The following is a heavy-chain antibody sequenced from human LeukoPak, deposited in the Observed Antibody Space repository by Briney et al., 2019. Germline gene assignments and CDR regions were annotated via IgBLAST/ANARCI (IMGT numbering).Heavy chain of an antibody. D-gene: IGHD3-16*01. CDR1: GFTFSSYA. V-gene: IGHV3-23*01. CDR3: AKALGPGSNYFDY. J-gene: IGHJ4*02. Sequence: GGSLRLSCAASGFTFSSYAMNWVRQAPGKGLEWVTSIGGSGGNTYYAVSVKGRFTISRDNFKNTLYLQVNSLRAEDTAVYYCAKALGPGSNYFDYWGQGTLVTVSS. CDR2: IGGSGGNT.